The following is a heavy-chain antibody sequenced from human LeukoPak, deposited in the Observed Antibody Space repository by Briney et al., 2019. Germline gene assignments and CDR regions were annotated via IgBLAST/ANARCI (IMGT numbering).Heavy chain of an antibody. V-gene: IGHV3-30-3*01. CDR1: GFTFSSYA. CDR2: ISYDGSNK. J-gene: IGHJ4*02. CDR3: AKDGYSSSWYGKYFDY. D-gene: IGHD6-13*01. Sequence: GGSLRLSCAASGFTFSSYAMHWVRQAPGKGLEWVAVISYDGSNKYYADSVKGRFTISRDNYKNTLYLQMNSLRAEDTAVYYCAKDGYSSSWYGKYFDYWGQGTLVTVSS.